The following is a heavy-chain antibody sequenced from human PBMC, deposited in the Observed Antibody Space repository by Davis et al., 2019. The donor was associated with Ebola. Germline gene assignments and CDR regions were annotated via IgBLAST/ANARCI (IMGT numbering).Heavy chain of an antibody. J-gene: IGHJ5*02. CDR2: INTYIGNT. CDR1: GYTFTDYG. Sequence: ASVKVSCKASGYTFTDYGVSWVRQAPGRGLEWMGWINTYIGNTKYAQNLQGRVTMTTDTSTSTAYMELTSLRSDDTAMYYCAREGLRGSTNWFAPWGQGTLVTVSS. D-gene: IGHD3-10*01. V-gene: IGHV1-18*01. CDR3: AREGLRGSTNWFAP.